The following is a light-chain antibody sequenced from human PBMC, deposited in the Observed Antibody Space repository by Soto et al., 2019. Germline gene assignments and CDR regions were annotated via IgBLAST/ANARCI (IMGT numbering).Light chain of an antibody. Sequence: QSALTQAASVSGSPGQSITISCTGTSSDVGSYNVVSWYQQHPGKAPKLIIYEGSKRPSGVSNRFSGSNSGNTVSLTISGLQAEDEADYYCCSYAGSLYVFGTGTKLTVL. J-gene: IGLJ1*01. CDR3: CSYAGSLYV. CDR2: EGS. V-gene: IGLV2-23*01. CDR1: SSDVGSYNV.